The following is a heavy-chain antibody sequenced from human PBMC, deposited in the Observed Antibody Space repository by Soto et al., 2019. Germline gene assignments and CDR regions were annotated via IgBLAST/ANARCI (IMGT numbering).Heavy chain of an antibody. Sequence: GGSLRLSCAASGFTFSSYAMSWVRQAPGKGLEWVSAISGSGGSTYYADSVKGRFTISRDNSKNTLYLQMNSLRAEDTAVYYCAKDFTGFGELLLTEIFDYWGQGTLVTVSS. CDR2: ISGSGGST. V-gene: IGHV3-23*01. CDR3: AKDFTGFGELLLTEIFDY. D-gene: IGHD3-10*01. CDR1: GFTFSSYA. J-gene: IGHJ4*02.